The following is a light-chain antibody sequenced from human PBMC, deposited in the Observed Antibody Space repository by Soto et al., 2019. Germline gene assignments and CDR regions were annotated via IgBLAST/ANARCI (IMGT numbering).Light chain of an antibody. CDR2: RND. Sequence: QSVLTQPPSASGTPGQRVTISCSGSTSNIGSNYVYWYQHLPGTAPKLLIYRNDQRPSGVPDRFSGSKSGTSASLAISGLRSEDEADYYSAAWDDSLSGSVLFGRGTKLTVL. CDR3: AAWDDSLSGSVL. V-gene: IGLV1-47*01. CDR1: TSNIGSNY. J-gene: IGLJ2*01.